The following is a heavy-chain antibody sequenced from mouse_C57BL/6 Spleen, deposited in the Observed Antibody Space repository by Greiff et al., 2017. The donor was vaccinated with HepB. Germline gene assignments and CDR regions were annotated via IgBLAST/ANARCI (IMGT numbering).Heavy chain of an antibody. Sequence: VKLQESGAELARPGASVKLSCKASGYTFTSYGISWVKQRTGQGLEWIGEIYPRSGNTYYNEKFKGKATLTADKSSSTAYMELRSLTSEDSAVYFCARWNTTVPYYFDYWGQGTTLTVSS. J-gene: IGHJ2*01. CDR1: GYTFTSYG. CDR3: ARWNTTVPYYFDY. V-gene: IGHV1-81*01. D-gene: IGHD1-1*01. CDR2: IYPRSGNT.